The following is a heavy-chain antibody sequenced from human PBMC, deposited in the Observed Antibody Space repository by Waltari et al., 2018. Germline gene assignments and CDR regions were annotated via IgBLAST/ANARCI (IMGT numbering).Heavy chain of an antibody. Sequence: QVQLVQSGAEVKKPGASVKVSCKASGYTFTSYAMHWVRQAPGQRLEWMGGINAGNGNTKYSQKFQGRVTITRDTAASTAYRELSSLRSEDTAVYYCARDRYSSGWSDYWGQGTLVTVSS. J-gene: IGHJ4*02. CDR3: ARDRYSSGWSDY. D-gene: IGHD6-19*01. V-gene: IGHV1-3*01. CDR1: GYTFTSYA. CDR2: INAGNGNT.